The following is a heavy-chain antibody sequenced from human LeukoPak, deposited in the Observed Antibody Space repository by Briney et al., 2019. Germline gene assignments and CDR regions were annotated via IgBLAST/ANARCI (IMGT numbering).Heavy chain of an antibody. D-gene: IGHD2-2*01. CDR3: ARRVGGSDIVVVPAAMATPYYFDY. CDR2: IYYSGNT. V-gene: IGHV4-59*12. Sequence: SETLSLTCTVSGGSISSYYWSWIRQPPGKGLEWIGYIYYSGNTNYNPSLKSRVTMSVDTSKNQFSLKLSSVTAADTAVYYCARRVGGSDIVVVPAAMATPYYFDYWGQGTLVTVSS. J-gene: IGHJ4*02. CDR1: GGSISSYY.